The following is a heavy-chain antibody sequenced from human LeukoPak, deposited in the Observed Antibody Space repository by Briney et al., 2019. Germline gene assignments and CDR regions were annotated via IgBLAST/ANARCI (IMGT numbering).Heavy chain of an antibody. Sequence: GGSLRLSCAASGFTFSSYSMNWVRQAPGKGLEWGSYISGSSSTIYYADSVKGRFTISRDNAKNSLYLQMNSLRAEDTAVYYCARGVVRYFDYWGQGALVTVSS. D-gene: IGHD3-9*01. CDR2: ISGSSSTI. CDR3: ARGVVRYFDY. V-gene: IGHV3-48*04. J-gene: IGHJ4*02. CDR1: GFTFSSYS.